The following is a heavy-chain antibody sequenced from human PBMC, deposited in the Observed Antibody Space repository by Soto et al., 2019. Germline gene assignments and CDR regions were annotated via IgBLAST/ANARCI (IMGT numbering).Heavy chain of an antibody. CDR3: ARSLLWFGESHADY. Sequence: SETLSLTCTVSGGSISSYYWSWIRQPPGKGLEWIGYIYYSGSTNYNPSLKSRVTISVDTSKNQFSLKLSSVTAADTAVYYCARSLLWFGESHADYWGQGTLVTVSS. V-gene: IGHV4-59*01. D-gene: IGHD3-10*01. CDR1: GGSISSYY. CDR2: IYYSGST. J-gene: IGHJ4*02.